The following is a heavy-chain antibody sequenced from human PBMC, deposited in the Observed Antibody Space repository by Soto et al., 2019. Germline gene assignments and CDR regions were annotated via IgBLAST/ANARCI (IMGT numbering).Heavy chain of an antibody. Sequence: VQVVESGGGLVQPGGSLRLSCAASGFTFSSYWMSWVRQAPGKGLEWVARINQDGSEKYYVDSVKGRFTISRDNAKNSLYLQMNSLRTEDTAVYYCARDYPGGSYYDYWGQGTLVTVSS. D-gene: IGHD1-26*01. CDR3: ARDYPGGSYYDY. J-gene: IGHJ4*02. CDR2: INQDGSEK. V-gene: IGHV3-7*03. CDR1: GFTFSSYW.